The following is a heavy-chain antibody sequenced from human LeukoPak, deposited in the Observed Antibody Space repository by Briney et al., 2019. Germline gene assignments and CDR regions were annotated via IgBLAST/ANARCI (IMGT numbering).Heavy chain of an antibody. CDR1: GYTFTNYY. CDR2: INPNSGGT. D-gene: IGHD6-13*01. CDR3: ARARIAAAGNNWFDP. J-gene: IGHJ5*02. V-gene: IGHV1-2*02. Sequence: ASVKVSCKASGYTFTNYYIHWVRQAPGQGLEWMGWINPNSGGTNYAQKFQGRVTMTRDTSISTAYMELSRLRSDDTAVYYCARARIAAAGNNWFDPWGQGTLVTVSS.